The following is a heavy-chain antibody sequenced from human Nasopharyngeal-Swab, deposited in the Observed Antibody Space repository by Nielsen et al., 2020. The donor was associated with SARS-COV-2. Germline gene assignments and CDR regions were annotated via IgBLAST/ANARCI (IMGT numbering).Heavy chain of an antibody. CDR3: AREQEYSSGWYEQLAGNYYYYMDV. CDR2: ISAYNGNT. CDR1: GYTFTSYG. D-gene: IGHD6-19*01. Sequence: ASVKVSCKASGYTFTSYGISWVRQAPGQGLEWMGWISAYNGNTNYAQKPQGRVTMTTDTSTSTAYIELRSLRSDDTAVYYCAREQEYSSGWYEQLAGNYYYYMDVWGKGTTVTVSS. V-gene: IGHV1-18*01. J-gene: IGHJ6*03.